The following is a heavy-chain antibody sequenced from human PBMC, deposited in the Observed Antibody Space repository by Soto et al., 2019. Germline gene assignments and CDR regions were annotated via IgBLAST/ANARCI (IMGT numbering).Heavy chain of an antibody. CDR3: AGGSILRDYIWGSYRYTGPLY. CDR1: GYTFTSYD. V-gene: IGHV1-8*01. D-gene: IGHD3-16*02. J-gene: IGHJ4*02. Sequence: GASVKVSCKASGYTFTSYDINWVRQATGQGLEWMGWMNPNSGNTGYAQKFQGRVTMTRNTSISTAYMELSSLRSEDTAVYYCAGGSILRDYIWGSYRYTGPLYSGQGTLVTVSS. CDR2: MNPNSGNT.